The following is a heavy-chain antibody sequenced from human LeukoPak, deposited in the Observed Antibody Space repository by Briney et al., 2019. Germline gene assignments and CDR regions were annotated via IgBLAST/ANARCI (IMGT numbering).Heavy chain of an antibody. D-gene: IGHD3-3*01. J-gene: IGHJ3*02. CDR3: ARARQYYDFWSGYYRESAFDI. Sequence: SETLSLTCSVSGGSTSSRSCYWGWIRQPPGTRLEWIGTIYYSGSTYYNPSLKSRVTISVDTSKNQFSLKLSSVTAADTAVYYCARARQYYDFWSGYYRESAFDIWGQGTMVTVSS. CDR1: GGSTSSRSCY. CDR2: IYYSGST. V-gene: IGHV4-39*07.